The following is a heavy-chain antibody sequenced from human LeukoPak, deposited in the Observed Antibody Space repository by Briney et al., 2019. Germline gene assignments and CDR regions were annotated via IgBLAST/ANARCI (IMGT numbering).Heavy chain of an antibody. CDR2: INPSGGST. D-gene: IGHD2-15*01. J-gene: IGHJ4*02. Sequence: ASVKVSCKAPRYTFTSYYMHWVRQAPGQGLEWMGIINPSGGSTSYAQKFQGRVTMTRDTSTGTVYMQLSSLRSEDTAVYYCAKDQDIVVVVAATEGGFDYWGQGTLVTVSS. CDR3: AKDQDIVVVVAATEGGFDY. V-gene: IGHV1-46*03. CDR1: RYTFTSYY.